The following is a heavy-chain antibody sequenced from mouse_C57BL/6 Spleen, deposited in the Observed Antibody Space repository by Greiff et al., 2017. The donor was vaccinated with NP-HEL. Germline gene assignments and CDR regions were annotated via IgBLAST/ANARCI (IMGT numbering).Heavy chain of an antibody. CDR2: INPSNGGT. CDR1: GYTFTSYW. Sequence: QVQLQQPGTELVKPGASVKLSCKASGYTFTSYWMHWVKQWPGQGLEWIGNINPSNGGTNYNEKFKSKATLTVDKSSSTAYMQRSSLTSEASAGYKCARLGYDYDEYCFYYWGQVTTRTGPS. D-gene: IGHD2-4*01. V-gene: IGHV1-53*01. CDR3: ARLGYDYDEYCFYY. J-gene: IGHJ2*01.